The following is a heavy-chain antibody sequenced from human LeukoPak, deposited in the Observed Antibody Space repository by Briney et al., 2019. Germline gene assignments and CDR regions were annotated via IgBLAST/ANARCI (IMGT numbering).Heavy chain of an antibody. CDR2: INPNSGGT. J-gene: IGHJ4*02. CDR1: GYTFTGYY. CDR3: ARARAAAGRGFDY. V-gene: IGHV1-2*02. D-gene: IGHD6-13*01. Sequence: ASVKVSCKVSGYTFTGYYMHWVRQAPGQGLEWMGWINPNSGGTNYAQKFQGRVTMTRDTSISTAYMELSRLRSDDTAVYYCARARAAAGRGFDYWGQGTLVTVSS.